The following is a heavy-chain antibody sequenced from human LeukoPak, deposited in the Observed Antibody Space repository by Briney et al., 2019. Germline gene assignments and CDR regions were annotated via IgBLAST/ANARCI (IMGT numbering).Heavy chain of an antibody. D-gene: IGHD3-3*01. V-gene: IGHV3-7*01. CDR3: ARYNYDFWSGSFGFDY. CDR2: IKQDGSEK. Sequence: GGSLRLSCAASGFTFSSYWMSWVRQAPGKGLEWVANIKQDGSEKYYVDSVKGRFTISRDNAKNSLYLQMNSLRDEDTAVYYCARYNYDFWSGSFGFDYWGQGTLVTVSS. J-gene: IGHJ4*02. CDR1: GFTFSSYW.